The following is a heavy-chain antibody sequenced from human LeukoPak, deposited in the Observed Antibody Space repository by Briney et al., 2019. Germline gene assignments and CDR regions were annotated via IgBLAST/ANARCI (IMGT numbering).Heavy chain of an antibody. D-gene: IGHD4-23*01. V-gene: IGHV3-48*03. CDR3: ARDYGGSSPFDY. Sequence: GGSLRLSCAASGFTFSSYEMHWVRQAPGKGLEWVSYISSSDSTIYYADSVKGRFTISRDNAKNSLYLQMNSLRAEDTAVYYCARDYGGSSPFDYWGQGTLVTVSS. CDR1: GFTFSSYE. J-gene: IGHJ4*02. CDR2: ISSSDSTI.